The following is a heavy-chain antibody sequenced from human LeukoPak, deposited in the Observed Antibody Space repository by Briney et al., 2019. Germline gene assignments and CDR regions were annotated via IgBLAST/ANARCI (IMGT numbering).Heavy chain of an antibody. CDR1: GYTFTSYG. D-gene: IGHD2-2*01. CDR2: ISAYNGNT. J-gene: IGHJ6*02. V-gene: IGHV1-18*01. Sequence: ASVKVSCKASGYTFTSYGISWVRQAPGQGLEWMGWISAYNGNTNYAQKLQGRVTTTTDTSTSTAYMELRSLRSDDTAVYYCARDLCSSTSCYPTDYYYYGMDVWGQGTTVTVSS. CDR3: ARDLCSSTSCYPTDYYYYGMDV.